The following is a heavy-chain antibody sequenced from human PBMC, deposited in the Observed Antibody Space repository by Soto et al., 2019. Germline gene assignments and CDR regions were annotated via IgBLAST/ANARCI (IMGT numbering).Heavy chain of an antibody. Sequence: QVQLVQSGAVVKKPGASVKVSCKASGYTFTSYGIGWVRQAPGQGLEWMGWINTNNGNTNSAQRLQGRVTMTADTSTPTGYMEFSSLRSADTAIYYCARDLLGSFDVWGQGTMVNISS. J-gene: IGHJ3*01. V-gene: IGHV1-18*01. CDR1: GYTFTSYG. CDR3: ARDLLGSFDV. D-gene: IGHD3-10*02. CDR2: INTNNGNT.